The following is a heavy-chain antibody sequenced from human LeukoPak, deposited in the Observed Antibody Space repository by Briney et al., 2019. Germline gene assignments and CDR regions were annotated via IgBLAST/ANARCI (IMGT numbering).Heavy chain of an antibody. J-gene: IGHJ6*02. Sequence: ASVKVSCKASGYTFTSYGISWMRQAPGQGLEWMGWISAYNGNTNYAQKLQGRVTMTTDTSTSTAYMELRSLRSDDTAVYYCARGYYYDSSGYLKMGYYYYYGMDVWGQGTTVTVSS. D-gene: IGHD3-22*01. CDR1: GYTFTSYG. CDR2: ISAYNGNT. CDR3: ARGYYYDSSGYLKMGYYYYYGMDV. V-gene: IGHV1-18*01.